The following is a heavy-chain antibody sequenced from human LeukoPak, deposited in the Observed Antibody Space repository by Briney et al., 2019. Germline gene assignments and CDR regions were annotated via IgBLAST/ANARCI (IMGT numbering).Heavy chain of an antibody. CDR2: IYYSGGT. V-gene: IGHV4-39*01. D-gene: IGHD6-13*01. CDR3: AKHLEYISSWKGYYFDY. CDR1: GGSISSSSHF. J-gene: IGHJ4*02. Sequence: SETLSLTCTVSGGSISSSSHFWDWIRQSPGKGLEWIGTIYYSGGTYYSPSLKSRVTISVDTSKNQFSLKLSSVTAADTAVYYCAKHLEYISSWKGYYFDYWGQGTLVTVSS.